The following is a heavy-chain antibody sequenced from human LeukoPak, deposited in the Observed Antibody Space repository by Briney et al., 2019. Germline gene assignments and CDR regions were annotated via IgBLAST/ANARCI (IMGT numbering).Heavy chain of an antibody. CDR3: ARTSGYSYISAFDY. Sequence: SETLSLTCTVSGGSISSYYWSWIRQPPGKGLEWIGYIYYSGSTNYNPSLKSRVTISVDTSKNQFSLKLSSVTAAGTAVYYCARTSGYSYISAFDYWGQGTLVTVSS. J-gene: IGHJ4*02. D-gene: IGHD5-18*01. CDR1: GGSISSYY. V-gene: IGHV4-59*12. CDR2: IYYSGST.